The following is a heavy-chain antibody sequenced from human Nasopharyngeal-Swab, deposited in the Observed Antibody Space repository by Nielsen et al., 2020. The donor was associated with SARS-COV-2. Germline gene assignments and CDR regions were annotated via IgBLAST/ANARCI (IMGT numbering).Heavy chain of an antibody. V-gene: IGHV3-15*01. CDR2: IKSKTDGRTT. D-gene: IGHD5-12*01. Sequence: GGSLRLSCAASGFTFSNAWMSWVRQAPGKGLEWVGRIKSKTDGRTTDYAAPVKGRFTISRDDSKNTLYLQMNSLKTEDTAVYYCTLSGYDFPALDYWGQGTLVTVSS. CDR3: TLSGYDFPALDY. CDR1: GFTFSNAW. J-gene: IGHJ4*02.